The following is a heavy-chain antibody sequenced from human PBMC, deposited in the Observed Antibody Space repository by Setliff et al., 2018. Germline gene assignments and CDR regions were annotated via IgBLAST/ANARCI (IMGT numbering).Heavy chain of an antibody. Sequence: GGSLRLSCVASGLRLNEYAMHWVRRAPGKGLEWIAGINWTSKIIYYADSVRGRFAISRDNAKNSLYLQMNSLRREDTALYYCAKRGDTRTFDYWGQGTLVTVSS. CDR1: GLRLNEYA. V-gene: IGHV3-9*01. D-gene: IGHD5-18*01. J-gene: IGHJ4*02. CDR3: AKRGDTRTFDY. CDR2: INWTSKII.